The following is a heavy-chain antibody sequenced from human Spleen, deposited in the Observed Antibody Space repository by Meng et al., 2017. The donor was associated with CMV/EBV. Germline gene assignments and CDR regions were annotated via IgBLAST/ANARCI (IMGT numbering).Heavy chain of an antibody. V-gene: IGHV3-7*01. CDR2: IKQDGTEQ. Sequence: GESLKISCAASGFTFSTSWMRWVRQAPGKGLEWVANIKQDGTEQNYADSVKGRFIISRDNPKNSLYLQMSSLRDEDTAVFYWGRGDLIVGANTRGYYYYYYGVDDWGRGTTVTVSS. J-gene: IGHJ6*02. D-gene: IGHD1-26*01. CDR3: GRGDLIVGANTRGYYYYYYGVDD. CDR1: GFTFSTSW.